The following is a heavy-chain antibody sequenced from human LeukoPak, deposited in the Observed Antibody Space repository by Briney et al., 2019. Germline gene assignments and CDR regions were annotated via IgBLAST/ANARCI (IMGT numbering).Heavy chain of an antibody. V-gene: IGHV3-23*01. CDR2: ISGSGGST. D-gene: IGHD4-17*01. CDR1: GFTFSSYG. J-gene: IGHJ4*02. Sequence: GGSLRLSCAASGFTFSSYGMSWVRQAPGKGLEWVSAISGSGGSTYYADSVKGRFTISRDNSKNTLYLQMNSLRAEDTAVYYCAKDPNGDYLGAFDSWGQGTLVTVSS. CDR3: AKDPNGDYLGAFDS.